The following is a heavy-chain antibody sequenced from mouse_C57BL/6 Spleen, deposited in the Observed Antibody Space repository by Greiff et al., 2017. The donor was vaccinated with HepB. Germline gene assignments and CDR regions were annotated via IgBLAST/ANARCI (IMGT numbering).Heavy chain of an antibody. Sequence: VQLKESGPGLVKPSQSLSLTCSVTGYSITSGYYWNWIRQFPGNKLEWMGYISYDGSNNYNPSLKNRISITRDTSKNQFFLKLNSVTTEDTATYYCARDDYDAPFAYWGQGTLVTVSA. CDR1: GYSITSGYY. J-gene: IGHJ3*01. CDR2: ISYDGSN. V-gene: IGHV3-6*01. CDR3: ARDDYDAPFAY. D-gene: IGHD2-4*01.